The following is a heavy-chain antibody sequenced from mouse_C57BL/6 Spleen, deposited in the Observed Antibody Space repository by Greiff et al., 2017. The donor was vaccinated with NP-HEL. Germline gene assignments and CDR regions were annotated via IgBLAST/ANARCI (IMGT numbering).Heavy chain of an antibody. Sequence: QVQLQQPGAELVRPGSSVKLSCKASGYTFTSSWMPWVKQRPIQGLEWIGNIDPSDSETHYNQKFKDKATLTVDKSSSTAYMQLSSLTSEDSAVYYFARGDYYGSSYAWFAYWGQGTLVTVSA. V-gene: IGHV1-52*01. CDR3: ARGDYYGSSYAWFAY. D-gene: IGHD1-1*01. CDR2: IDPSDSET. CDR1: GYTFTSSW. J-gene: IGHJ3*01.